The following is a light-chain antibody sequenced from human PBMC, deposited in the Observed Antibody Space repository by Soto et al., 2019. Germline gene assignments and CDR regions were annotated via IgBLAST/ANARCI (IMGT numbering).Light chain of an antibody. Sequence: SYELTQPPSVSVAPGKTARITCGGNNIGSKSVHWYQQKPGQAPVLVIYYDSDRPSGIPERFSVSNSGNTATLTISRVEAGDEADYYCQVWDSSSDRDVVFGGGTKLTVL. V-gene: IGLV3-21*04. J-gene: IGLJ2*01. CDR1: NIGSKS. CDR3: QVWDSSSDRDVV. CDR2: YDS.